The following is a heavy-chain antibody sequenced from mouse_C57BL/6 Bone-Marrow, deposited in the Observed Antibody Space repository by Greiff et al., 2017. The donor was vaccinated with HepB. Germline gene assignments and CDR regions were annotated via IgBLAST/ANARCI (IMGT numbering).Heavy chain of an antibody. J-gene: IGHJ2*01. CDR3: YYGSSYY. V-gene: IGHV1-50*01. CDR1: GYTFTSYW. D-gene: IGHD1-1*01. CDR2: IDPSDSYT. Sequence: QVRLKQPGAELVKPGASVKLSCKASGYTFTSYWMQWVKQRPGQGLEWIGEIDPSDSYTNYNQKFKGKATLTVDTSSSTAYMQLSSLTSEDSAVYYCYYGSSYYWGQGTTLTVSS.